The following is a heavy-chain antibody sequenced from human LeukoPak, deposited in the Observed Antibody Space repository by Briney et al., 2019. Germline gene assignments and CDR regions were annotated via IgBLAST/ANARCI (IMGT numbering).Heavy chain of an antibody. V-gene: IGHV3-48*04. Sequence: GGSLRLSCAASGFTFSSYSMNWVRQAPGKGLEWVSFISSSSSTIYYADSVKGRFTISRDNDKNSLYLQMNSLRAEDTAVYYCARDSSSPIGVSDAFDIWGQGTMVTVSS. CDR2: ISSSSSTI. CDR1: GFTFSSYS. CDR3: ARDSSSPIGVSDAFDI. D-gene: IGHD3-10*01. J-gene: IGHJ3*02.